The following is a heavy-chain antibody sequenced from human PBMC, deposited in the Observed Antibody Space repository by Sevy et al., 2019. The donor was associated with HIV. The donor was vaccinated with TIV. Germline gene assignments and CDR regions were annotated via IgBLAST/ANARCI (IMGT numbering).Heavy chain of an antibody. V-gene: IGHV3-23*01. J-gene: IGHJ6*03. CDR3: AKDGYKPSVGDENYYYYMDV. CDR2: ISGGGGST. Sequence: GGSLRLSCAASGFTFSSYAMSWVRQAPGKGLEWVSAISGGGGSTYYADSVKGRFTISRDNSKNTLYLQMNSLRAEDTAVYYCAKDGYKPSVGDENYYYYMDVWGKGTTVTVSS. CDR1: GFTFSSYA. D-gene: IGHD1-20*01.